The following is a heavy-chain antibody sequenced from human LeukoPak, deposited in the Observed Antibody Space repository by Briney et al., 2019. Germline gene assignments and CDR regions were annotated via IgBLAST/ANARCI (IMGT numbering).Heavy chain of an antibody. V-gene: IGHV3-21*01. CDR3: AGEGRWLSYFDY. CDR2: ISSSSSYI. CDR1: GFTFSSYS. J-gene: IGHJ4*02. Sequence: GGSLRLSCAASGFTFSSYSMNWVRQAPGKGLEWVSSISSSSSYIYYADSVKGRFTISRDNAKNSLHLQMNSLRAEDTAVYYCAGEGRWLSYFDYWGQGTLVTVSS. D-gene: IGHD5-24*01.